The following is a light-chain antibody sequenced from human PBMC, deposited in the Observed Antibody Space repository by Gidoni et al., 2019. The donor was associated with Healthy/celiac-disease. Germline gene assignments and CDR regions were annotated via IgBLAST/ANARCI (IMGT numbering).Light chain of an antibody. CDR1: QSVRSN. V-gene: IGKV3-15*01. CDR3: QQYNNWPET. J-gene: IGKJ1*01. Sequence: EIVMTQSPATLSVSPGERATLSCRASQSVRSNLAWYQQKPGQAPRLLIYGASTRATGIPARFSGCGSGTEFTLTISSLQSEDFAVYYCQQYNNWPETFGQXTKVEIK. CDR2: GAS.